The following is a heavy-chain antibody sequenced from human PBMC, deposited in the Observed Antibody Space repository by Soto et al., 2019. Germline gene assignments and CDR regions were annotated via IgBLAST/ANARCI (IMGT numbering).Heavy chain of an antibody. CDR1: GFTVDTYG. D-gene: IGHD1-1*01. CDR3: ARVTPGNNLYYFSGLDF. Sequence: GGSPRLGWVASGFTVDTYGIHWVRQAPGKGLQWVALISYEGSNTYYADSVRGRFTISRDNSKNALYLQMNTLRPEDTGVYYCARVTPGNNLYYFSGLDFWGQGTSVTVSS. CDR2: ISYEGSNT. J-gene: IGHJ6*02. V-gene: IGHV3-30-3*01.